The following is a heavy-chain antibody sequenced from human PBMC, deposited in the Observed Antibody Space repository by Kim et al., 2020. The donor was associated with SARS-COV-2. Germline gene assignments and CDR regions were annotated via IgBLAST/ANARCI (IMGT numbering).Heavy chain of an antibody. CDR1: GYTFTGYY. D-gene: IGHD2-2*01. CDR2: INPNSGGT. V-gene: IGHV1-2*02. J-gene: IGHJ4*02. Sequence: ASVKVSCKASGYTFTGYYMNWVRQAPGQGLEWMGWINPNSGGTNYAQKFQGRVTMTRDTSISTAYMELSRLRSDDTAVYYCARGPPVWLWVVVPADFDYWGQGTLVTVSS. CDR3: ARGPPVWLWVVVPADFDY.